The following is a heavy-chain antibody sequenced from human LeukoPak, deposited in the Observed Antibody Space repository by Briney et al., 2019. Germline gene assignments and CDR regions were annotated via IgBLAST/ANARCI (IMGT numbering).Heavy chain of an antibody. V-gene: IGHV3-74*01. Sequence: PGGSPRLSCAASGFTFSSYWMHWVRQAPGKGLVWFSRINSDGSSTSSAGSVKGRFTISRDNAKNTLYLQMNSVRAEDTAVYYCARVHSATRGFDYWGQGTLVTVSS. J-gene: IGHJ4*02. CDR3: ARVHSATRGFDY. D-gene: IGHD1-26*01. CDR2: INSDGSST. CDR1: GFTFSSYW.